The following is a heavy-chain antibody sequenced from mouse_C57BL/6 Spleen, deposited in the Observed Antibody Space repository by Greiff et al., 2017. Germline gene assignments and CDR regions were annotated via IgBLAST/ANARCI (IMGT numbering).Heavy chain of an antibody. Sequence: EVKLVESGAELVRPGASVKLSCTASGFNIKDYYMHWVKQRPEQGLEWIGRIDPEDGDTEYAPKFQGKATMTADTSSNTAYLQLSSLTSEDTAVYYCTTSEGYYYDYDGTWFAYWGQGTLVTVSA. CDR2: IDPEDGDT. CDR3: TTSEGYYYDYDGTWFAY. D-gene: IGHD2-4*01. CDR1: GFNIKDYY. J-gene: IGHJ3*01. V-gene: IGHV14-1*01.